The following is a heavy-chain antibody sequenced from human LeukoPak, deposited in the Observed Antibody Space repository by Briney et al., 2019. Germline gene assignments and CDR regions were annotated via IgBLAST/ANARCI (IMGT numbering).Heavy chain of an antibody. CDR2: IYYSGST. CDR1: GGSISSYY. J-gene: IGHJ5*02. D-gene: IGHD4-17*01. Sequence: SETLSLTCTVSGGSISSYYWSWIRQPPGKGLEWIGYIYYSGSTNYNPSLKSRVTISVDTSKNQFSLKLSSVTAADTAVHYCARAYYGDYGSFWFDPWGQGTLVTVSS. V-gene: IGHV4-59*01. CDR3: ARAYYGDYGSFWFDP.